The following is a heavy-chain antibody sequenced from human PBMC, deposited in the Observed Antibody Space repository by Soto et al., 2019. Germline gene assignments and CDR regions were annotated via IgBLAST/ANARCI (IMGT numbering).Heavy chain of an antibody. V-gene: IGHV3-23*01. CDR1: VFTFNSYA. D-gene: IGHD4-4*01. Sequence: GRSLRLSCAPSVFTFNSYAMSWDRQAPGKGLEWVSAISGSGGSTYYADSVKGRFTISRDNSKNTLYLQMNSLRAEDTAVYYCAKGETVTTSWYFDYWGQGTLVTVSS. CDR3: AKGETVTTSWYFDY. J-gene: IGHJ4*02. CDR2: ISGSGGST.